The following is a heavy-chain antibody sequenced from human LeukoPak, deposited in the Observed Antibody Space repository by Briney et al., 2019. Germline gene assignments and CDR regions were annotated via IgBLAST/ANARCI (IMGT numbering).Heavy chain of an antibody. J-gene: IGHJ4*02. CDR1: GGSINNYY. CDR2: IYYSGST. Sequence: SETLSLTCTVSGGSINNYYWSWIRQPPGKGLEWIAYIYYSGSTNYNPSLKSRVTISVNTSKNQFSLKLSSVTAADTALYYCARYYCSGGNCYGDYWGQGTLVTVSS. V-gene: IGHV4-59*08. CDR3: ARYYCSGGNCYGDY. D-gene: IGHD2-15*01.